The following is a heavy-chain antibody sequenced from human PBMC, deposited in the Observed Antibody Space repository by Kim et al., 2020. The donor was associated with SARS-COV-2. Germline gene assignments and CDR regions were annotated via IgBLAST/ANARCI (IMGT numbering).Heavy chain of an antibody. V-gene: IGHV3-7*01. CDR2: ER. Sequence: ERNYGERVKGRFTISRDNAKNSLYLKRDSVRVEDTAVDYCARGSGSYYIHWGQGTLVTVSS. J-gene: IGHJ4*02. D-gene: IGHD3-10*01. CDR3: ARGSGSYYIH.